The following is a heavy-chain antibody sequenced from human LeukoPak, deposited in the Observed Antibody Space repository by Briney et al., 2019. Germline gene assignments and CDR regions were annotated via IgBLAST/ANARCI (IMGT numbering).Heavy chain of an antibody. J-gene: IGHJ4*02. CDR3: VAIAAAGTAGYFDY. Sequence: AASVKVSCKVSGYTFTDYYMHWVQQAPGKGLEWMGLVDPEDGETIYAEKFQGRVTITADTSTDTAYMELSSLRSEDTAVYYCVAIAAAGTAGYFDYWGQGTLVTVSS. CDR2: VDPEDGET. V-gene: IGHV1-69-2*01. D-gene: IGHD6-13*01. CDR1: GYTFTDYY.